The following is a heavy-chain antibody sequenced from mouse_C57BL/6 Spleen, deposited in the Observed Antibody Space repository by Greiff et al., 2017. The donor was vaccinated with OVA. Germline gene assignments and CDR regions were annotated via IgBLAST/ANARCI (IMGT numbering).Heavy chain of an antibody. CDR2: IDPSDSET. D-gene: IGHD1-1*01. Sequence: QVQLQQSGAELVRPGSSVKLSCKASGYTFTSYWMHWVKQRPIQGLEWIGNIDPSDSETHYNQKFKDKATLTVDKSSSTAYMQLSSLTSEDSAVYYCARDYGSSFFAYWGQGTLVTVSA. CDR3: ARDYGSSFFAY. V-gene: IGHV1-52*01. J-gene: IGHJ3*01. CDR1: GYTFTSYW.